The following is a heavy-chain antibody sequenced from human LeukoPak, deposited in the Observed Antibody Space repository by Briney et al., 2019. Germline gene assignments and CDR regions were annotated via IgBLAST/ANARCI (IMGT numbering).Heavy chain of an antibody. CDR3: ARDYSHGFDI. D-gene: IGHD4-11*01. Sequence: GGSLRLSCAASGLSISTYWMHWVRQVPGKGLVWVSHIKNDGTGTSYADSVKGRFTISRDNAKNTLYLQMNSLRAEDTAVYYCARDYSHGFDIWGQGTVVTVSS. J-gene: IGHJ3*02. CDR2: IKNDGTGT. CDR1: GLSISTYW. V-gene: IGHV3-74*01.